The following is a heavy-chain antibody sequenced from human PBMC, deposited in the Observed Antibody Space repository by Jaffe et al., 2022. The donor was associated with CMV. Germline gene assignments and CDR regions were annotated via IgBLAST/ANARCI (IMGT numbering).Heavy chain of an antibody. V-gene: IGHV3-15*01. Sequence: EVQLVESGGGLVKPGGSLRLSCAASGFTFSNAWMSWVRQAPGKGLEWVGRIKSKTDGGTTDYAAPVKGRFTISRDDSKNTLYLQMNSLKTEDTAVYYCTTAARRFYYGMDVWGQGTTVTVSS. D-gene: IGHD3-3*01. CDR3: TTAARRFYYGMDV. CDR2: IKSKTDGGTT. CDR1: GFTFSNAW. J-gene: IGHJ6*02.